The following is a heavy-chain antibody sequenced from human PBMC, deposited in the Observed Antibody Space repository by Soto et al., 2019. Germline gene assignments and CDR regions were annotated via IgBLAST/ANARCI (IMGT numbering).Heavy chain of an antibody. Sequence: ASVKVSCKASGYTFTSYGISWVRQAPGQGLEWMGWISAYNGNTNYAQKIQGRVTMTTDTSTSTAYMELRSLRSDDTAVYYCARSPFDILTGYPRGWFDPWGQGTLVTVSS. CDR3: ARSPFDILTGYPRGWFDP. CDR2: ISAYNGNT. V-gene: IGHV1-18*01. CDR1: GYTFTSYG. J-gene: IGHJ5*02. D-gene: IGHD3-9*01.